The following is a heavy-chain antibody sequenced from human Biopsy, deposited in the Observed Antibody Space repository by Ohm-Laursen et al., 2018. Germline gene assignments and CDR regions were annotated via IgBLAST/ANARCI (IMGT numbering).Heavy chain of an antibody. CDR3: ARDVFCTTTSCYLFEY. V-gene: IGHV3-33*01. CDR1: GFTFSSYG. Sequence: SLRLSCAASGFTFSSYGMHWVRQAPGKGLEWVAFIWYDGNNKYYADPVNGRFTISRDDAKDTLYLEMNSLRAEDTAVYYCARDVFCTTTSCYLFEYWGQGTLVTVSS. J-gene: IGHJ4*02. D-gene: IGHD2-2*01. CDR2: IWYDGNNK.